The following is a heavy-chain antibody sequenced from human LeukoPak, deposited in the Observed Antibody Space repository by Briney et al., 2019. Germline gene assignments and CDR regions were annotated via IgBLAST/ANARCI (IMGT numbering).Heavy chain of an antibody. J-gene: IGHJ4*02. CDR3: ARHIGTTSSGYYPY. Sequence: ASVKISCKASGYTFTGYYMHWVRQAPGQGLEWMGWINPNSGGTNYAQKFQGRVTMTRDTPISTAYMELSRLRSDDTAVYYCARHIGTTSSGYYPYWGQGTLVTVSS. D-gene: IGHD3-22*01. CDR2: INPNSGGT. V-gene: IGHV1-2*02. CDR1: GYTFTGYY.